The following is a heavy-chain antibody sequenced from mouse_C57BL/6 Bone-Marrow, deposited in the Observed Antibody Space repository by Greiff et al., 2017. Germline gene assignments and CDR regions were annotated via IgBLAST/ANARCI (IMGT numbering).Heavy chain of an antibody. Sequence: VKLQQPGADLVKPGASVKMSCKASVYTFTSYWITWVKQRPGQGLEWIGDIYPGSGSTNYNEKFKSKATLTVDTSSSTAYMQLSSLTSEDSAVYYCARPYYSNYWYFDVWGTGTTVTVSS. D-gene: IGHD2-5*01. J-gene: IGHJ1*03. CDR3: ARPYYSNYWYFDV. V-gene: IGHV1-55*01. CDR2: IYPGSGST. CDR1: VYTFTSYW.